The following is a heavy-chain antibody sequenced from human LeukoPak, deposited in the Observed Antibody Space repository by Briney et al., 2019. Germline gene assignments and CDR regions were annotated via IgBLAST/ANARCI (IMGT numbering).Heavy chain of an antibody. Sequence: GESLQISSKVSGYGFTSYGIGWVRRMPGKGLEWMGIIYPGDSGPTYSPSFQGQVTISVDKSINTAYLQWSSLQASDTAMYYCGMSGDRVPLQDDVFDVWGQGTMVTVST. V-gene: IGHV5-51*01. D-gene: IGHD1-26*01. CDR3: GMSGDRVPLQDDVFDV. CDR1: GYGFTSYG. CDR2: IYPGDSGP. J-gene: IGHJ3*01.